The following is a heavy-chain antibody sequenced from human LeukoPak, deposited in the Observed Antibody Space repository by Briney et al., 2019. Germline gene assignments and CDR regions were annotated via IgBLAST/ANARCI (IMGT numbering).Heavy chain of an antibody. D-gene: IGHD4-11*01. J-gene: IGHJ4*02. CDR3: ARDLEMTTVTTGDC. CDR2: INPNSGGT. CDR1: GYTFTGYY. Sequence: ASVKVSCKASGYTFTGYYMHWVRQAPGQGLEWMGWINPNSGGTNYAQKFQGRVTMTRDTSISTAYMELSRLRSDDTAVYYCARDLEMTTVTTGDCWGQGTLVTVSS. V-gene: IGHV1-2*02.